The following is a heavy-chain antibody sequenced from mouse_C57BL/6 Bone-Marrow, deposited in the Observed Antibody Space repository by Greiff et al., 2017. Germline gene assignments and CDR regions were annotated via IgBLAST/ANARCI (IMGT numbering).Heavy chain of an antibody. J-gene: IGHJ1*03. V-gene: IGHV5-17*01. CDR2: ISSGSSTI. D-gene: IGHD2-3*01. Sequence: EVKVVESGGGLVKPGGSLKLSCAASGFTFSDYGMHWVRQAPEKGLEWVAYISSGSSTIYYADTVKGRFTISRDNAKNTLFLQMTSLRSEDTAMYYCARWLLRWYFDVWGTVTTVTVSA. CDR3: ARWLLRWYFDV. CDR1: GFTFSDYG.